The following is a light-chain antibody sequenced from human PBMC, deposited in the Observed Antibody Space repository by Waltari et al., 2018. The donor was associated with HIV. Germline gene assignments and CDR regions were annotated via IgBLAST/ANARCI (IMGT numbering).Light chain of an antibody. V-gene: IGLV1-47*01. Sequence: QSVVTQPPSASGTPGPRVTLTCSGSGSHIASYSVHCYQHFPGTAPKLLLYMNDQRPSGVPGRFSGSQSGTSASLAISGLQYDDEADYYCAVWDDSLGGAVFGGGTKLTVL. J-gene: IGLJ2*01. CDR3: AVWDDSLGGAV. CDR1: GSHIASYS. CDR2: MND.